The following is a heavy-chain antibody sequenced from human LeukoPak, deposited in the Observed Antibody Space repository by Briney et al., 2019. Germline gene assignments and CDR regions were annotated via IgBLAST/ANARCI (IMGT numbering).Heavy chain of an antibody. CDR1: GFTFSTYN. J-gene: IGHJ6*02. D-gene: IGHD3-3*01. CDR2: IYSGGST. CDR3: ARDPYGIFPGMDV. Sequence: GGSLRLSCATSGFTFSTYNMSWVRQAPGKGLEWVSVIYSGGSTYYADSVKGRFTISRDNSKNTLYLQMNSLRAEDTAVYYCARDPYGIFPGMDVWGQGTTVTVSS. V-gene: IGHV3-53*01.